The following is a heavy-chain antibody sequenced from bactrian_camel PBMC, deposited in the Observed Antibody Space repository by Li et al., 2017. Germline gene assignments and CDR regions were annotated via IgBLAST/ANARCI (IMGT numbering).Heavy chain of an antibody. CDR3: AEVAEGVASVLSPVGY. CDR1: GFTFSRSP. D-gene: IGHD6*01. J-gene: IGHJ6*01. Sequence: VQLVESGGGLVQPGGSLRLSCAASGFTFSRSPMSWVRQAPGKGLEWVSAVDTGGYMTYYADSVKGRFTISRDNVKNTLYLQLNSLKTEDTAMYYCAEVAEGVASVLSPVGYWGQGTQVTVS. CDR2: VDTGGYMT. V-gene: IGHV3S31*01.